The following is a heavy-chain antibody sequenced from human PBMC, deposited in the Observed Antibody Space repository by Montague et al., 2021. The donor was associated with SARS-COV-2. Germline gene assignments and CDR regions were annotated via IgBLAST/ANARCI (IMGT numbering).Heavy chain of an antibody. V-gene: IGHV4-39*06. J-gene: IGHJ4*01. CDR3: ARFRQWLVTFDY. Sequence: YNPSLKSRVTISVDTSKNQVPLKLNAVTAADTAVYYCARFRQWLVTFDYWGHGTLVNDSS. D-gene: IGHD6-19*01.